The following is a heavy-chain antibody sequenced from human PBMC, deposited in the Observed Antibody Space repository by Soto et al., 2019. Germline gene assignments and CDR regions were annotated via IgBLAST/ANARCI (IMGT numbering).Heavy chain of an antibody. V-gene: IGHV4-34*01. J-gene: IGHJ6*02. CDR1: GESFSGYY. CDR2: FTDTGNT. Sequence: SETLSLTCAVYGESFSGYYWSWIRQPPGKGLEWVGEFTDTGNTNYNPSLKSRVTISVDTSKNQFSLKLSSVTAADTAVYYCARGGRDWTNYPYYYYYGMDVWGQGTTVTVSS. CDR3: ARGGRDWTNYPYYYYYGMDV. D-gene: IGHD1-1*01.